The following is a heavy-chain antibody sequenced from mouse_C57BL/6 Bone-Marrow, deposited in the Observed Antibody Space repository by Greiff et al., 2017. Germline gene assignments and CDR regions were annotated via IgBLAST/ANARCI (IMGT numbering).Heavy chain of an antibody. CDR1: EYEFPSHD. Sequence: EVKVEESGGGLVQPGESLKLSCESNEYEFPSHDMSWVRKTPEKRLEWVATISSGGSYTYYPDSVKGRFTISRDNAKNTLYLQMSSLKSEDTAMYYCARQQLGRFAYWGQGTLGTVSA. D-gene: IGHD4-1*02. CDR2: ISSGGSYT. CDR3: ARQQLGRFAY. J-gene: IGHJ3*01. V-gene: IGHV5-2*03.